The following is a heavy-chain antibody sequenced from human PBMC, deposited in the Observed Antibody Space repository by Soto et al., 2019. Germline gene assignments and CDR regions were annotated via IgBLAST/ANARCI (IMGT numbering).Heavy chain of an antibody. CDR1: GFTFSSYW. J-gene: IGHJ4*02. D-gene: IGHD2-15*01. CDR2: IKQDGGEK. V-gene: IGHV3-7*01. Sequence: EVQLVESGGGSVQPGGSLRLSCVASGFTFSSYWMTWVRQAPGKGLQWVANIKQDGGEKYHVDSVKGRFPISRDNAKTSLSLQMNSLRAEDTAVYYCARSGPGLVAVVAAVVDYWGQGTLVTVSS. CDR3: ARSGPGLVAVVAAVVDY.